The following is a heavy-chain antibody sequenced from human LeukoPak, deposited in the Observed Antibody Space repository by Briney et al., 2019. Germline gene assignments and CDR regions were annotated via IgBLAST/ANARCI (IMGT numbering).Heavy chain of an antibody. J-gene: IGHJ1*01. Sequence: GGSLRLSCAASGFTFGRHWMSWVRQAPGKGLEWVAHMNQGGSETTNVDSVKGRFTISRDDTKNLVFLQMNSLRAEDTAVYYCAKDDDWGRYKHWGQGTLVTVSS. CDR2: MNQGGSET. CDR3: AKDDDWGRYKH. D-gene: IGHD3-16*01. V-gene: IGHV3-7*03. CDR1: GFTFGRHW.